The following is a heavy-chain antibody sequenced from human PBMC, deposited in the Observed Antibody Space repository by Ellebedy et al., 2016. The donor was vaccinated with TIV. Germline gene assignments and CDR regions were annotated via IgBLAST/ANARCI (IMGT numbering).Heavy chain of an antibody. J-gene: IGHJ6*02. V-gene: IGHV1-46*01. CDR2: ISPSGDST. Sequence: ASVKVSCKASGYTFTNYWMHWVRQAPGQGLEWMGIISPSGDSTSYAQKFQGGVSVTRDTSTSTVSLELSSLRSEDTAGYYCARACVGDCSYGMDVWGQGTTVTVSS. CDR1: GYTFTNYW. CDR3: ARACVGDCSYGMDV. D-gene: IGHD2-21*02.